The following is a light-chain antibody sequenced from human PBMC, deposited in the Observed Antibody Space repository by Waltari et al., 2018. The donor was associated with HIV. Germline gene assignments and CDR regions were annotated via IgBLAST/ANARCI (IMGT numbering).Light chain of an antibody. V-gene: IGLV2-14*03. Sequence: QSALTQPASVSVSPGQSITISCTGTSSDVAGYNYVSWYQQHPVKAPKRRLYEVTHGRAGGSNRVSGSQSDKTASLTLSGPQGEYEADDYCSSYTRISLEMFGGGTTLTVL. CDR2: EVT. J-gene: IGLJ3*02. CDR1: SSDVAGYNY. CDR3: SSYTRISLEM.